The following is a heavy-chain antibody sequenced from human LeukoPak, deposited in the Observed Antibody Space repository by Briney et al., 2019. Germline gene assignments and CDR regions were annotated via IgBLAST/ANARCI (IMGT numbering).Heavy chain of an antibody. J-gene: IGHJ3*01. Sequence: SEPLSLTCIVSGGSIGNYYWSWIRQPPGRGLEWVAYMHYSGNKNYSPSLKSRATVSIDTSQNQFSLTVDSVTAADTAVYFCARHGGSGSYFHHQRSFVLWGHGTVVIVSS. CDR1: GGSIGNYY. D-gene: IGHD3-10*01. V-gene: IGHV4-59*08. CDR2: MHYSGNK. CDR3: ARHGGSGSYFHHQRSFVL.